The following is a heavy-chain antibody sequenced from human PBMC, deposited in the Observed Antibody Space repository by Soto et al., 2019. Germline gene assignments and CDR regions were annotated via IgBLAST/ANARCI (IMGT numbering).Heavy chain of an antibody. CDR2: IWYDGSNK. D-gene: IGHD5-12*01. J-gene: IGHJ4*02. CDR1: GFTFSSYG. Sequence: QVQLVESGGGVVQPGRSLRLSCAASGFTFSSYGMHWVRQAPGKGLEWVAVIWYDGSNKYYADSVKGRFTISRDNSKNPLYLQMNSLRAEDTAVYYCAAEMATTNPYWGQGTLVTVSS. CDR3: AAEMATTNPY. V-gene: IGHV3-33*01.